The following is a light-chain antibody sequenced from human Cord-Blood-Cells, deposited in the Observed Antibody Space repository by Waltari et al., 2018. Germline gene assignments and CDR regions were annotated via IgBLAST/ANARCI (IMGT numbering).Light chain of an antibody. CDR3: CPYAGSSTLV. J-gene: IGLJ2*01. CDR2: EGS. Sequence: QSALTQPASVSGSPGQSITISCTGTSSDVGSYNLVSWYQQHPGKAPKLMIYEGSKRPSGVSNRFSGSKSGNTASLTISGLQAEDEADYYCCPYAGSSTLVFGGGTKLTAL. V-gene: IGLV2-23*01. CDR1: SSDVGSYNL.